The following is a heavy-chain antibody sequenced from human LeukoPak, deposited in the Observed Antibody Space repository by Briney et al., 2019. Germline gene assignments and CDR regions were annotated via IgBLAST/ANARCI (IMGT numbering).Heavy chain of an antibody. CDR2: TYYSGST. V-gene: IGHV4-39*01. CDR1: GGSISSSSYY. J-gene: IGHJ4*02. CDR3: ARGNGDY. D-gene: IGHD1-1*01. Sequence: SETLSLTCTVSGGSISSSSYYWGWIRQPPGKGLEWIGSTYYSGSTYYNPSLKSRVTISVDTSKNQFSLKLSSVTAADTAVYYCARGNGDYWGQGTLVTVSS.